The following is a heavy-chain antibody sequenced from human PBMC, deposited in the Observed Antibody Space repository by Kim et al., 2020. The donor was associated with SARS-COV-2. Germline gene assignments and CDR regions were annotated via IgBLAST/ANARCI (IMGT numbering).Heavy chain of an antibody. CDR3: ARKMRYFDWLPLSLWFDP. CDR1: GGSFSGYY. J-gene: IGHJ5*02. CDR2: INHSGST. D-gene: IGHD3-9*01. Sequence: SETLSLTCAVYGGSFSGYYWSWIRQPPGKGLEWIGEINHSGSTNYNPSLKSRVTISVDTSKNQFSLKLSSVTAADTAVSYCARKMRYFDWLPLSLWFDPWGKGTLVTVSS. V-gene: IGHV4-34*01.